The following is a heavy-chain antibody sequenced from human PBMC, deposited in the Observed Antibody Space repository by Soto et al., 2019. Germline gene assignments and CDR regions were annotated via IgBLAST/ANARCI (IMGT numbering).Heavy chain of an antibody. CDR1: GFTFSSYS. Sequence: EVQLLESGGGLVQPGGSLRLSCAAFGFTFSSYSMSWVRQAPGKGLEWVSGFSTGGDGGTTYYIDSVKGRFTISRDNSKNMLFLQMNSLRGEDTAIYYCVKKVNSGPGSQYFDFWGQGTLVTVSS. V-gene: IGHV3-23*01. J-gene: IGHJ4*02. CDR2: TGGDGGTT. D-gene: IGHD3-10*01. CDR3: VKKVNSGPGSQYFDF.